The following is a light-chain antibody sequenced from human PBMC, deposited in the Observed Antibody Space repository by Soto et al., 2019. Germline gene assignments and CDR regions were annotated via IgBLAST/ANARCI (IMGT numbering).Light chain of an antibody. Sequence: QSALTQPRSVSGSPGQSVTISCTGTSSDVGDYDYVSWSQQHPGKAPKLMIYDVTKRPSGVPDRFSGSKSGNTASLTISGLQAEDEADYYCCSYAGSYTWVFGGGTQLTVL. J-gene: IGLJ3*02. CDR1: SSDVGDYDY. V-gene: IGLV2-11*01. CDR2: DVT. CDR3: CSYAGSYTWV.